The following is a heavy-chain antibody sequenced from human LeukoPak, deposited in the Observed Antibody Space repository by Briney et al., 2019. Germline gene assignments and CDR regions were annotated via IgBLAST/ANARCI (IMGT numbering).Heavy chain of an antibody. D-gene: IGHD3-22*01. V-gene: IGHV4-34*01. CDR1: GASISSGDYY. CDR3: ARGPGYYDSSGYLGY. CDR2: INHSGST. J-gene: IGHJ4*02. Sequence: SETLSLTCSVSGASISSGDYYWSWIRQPPGKGLEWIGEINHSGSTNYNPSLKSRVTISVDTSKNQFSLKLSSVTAADTAVYYCARGPGYYDSSGYLGYWGQGTLVTVSS.